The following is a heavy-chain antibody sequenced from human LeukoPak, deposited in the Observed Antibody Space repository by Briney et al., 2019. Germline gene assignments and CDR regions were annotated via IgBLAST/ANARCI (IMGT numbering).Heavy chain of an antibody. V-gene: IGHV3-23*01. CDR2: ISGSGGST. CDR1: GFTFSSYA. Sequence: GGSLRLSCAASGFTFSSYAMRWVRQAPGKGLEWVLAISGSGGSTYYADSVKGRFTIARDNSKNTLYLQMNSLRAEDTAVYYCAKDLEFRAYSSSGLDYWGQGTLVTVSS. D-gene: IGHD6-6*01. J-gene: IGHJ4*02. CDR3: AKDLEFRAYSSSGLDY.